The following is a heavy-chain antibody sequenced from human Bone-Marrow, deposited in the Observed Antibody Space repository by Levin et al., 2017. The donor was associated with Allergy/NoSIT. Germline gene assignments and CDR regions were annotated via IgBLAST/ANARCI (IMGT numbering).Heavy chain of an antibody. Sequence: LAGGSLRLSCAASGFTVSSNDMSWVRQAPGKGLEWVSLIYSGGTVYYADSVKGRFTISRDNSKNTLYLQMNSLRAEDTAVYYCARGRAPLDYWGQGTLVTVSS. CDR3: ARGRAPLDY. J-gene: IGHJ4*02. CDR2: IYSGGTV. V-gene: IGHV3-66*01. CDR1: GFTVSSND.